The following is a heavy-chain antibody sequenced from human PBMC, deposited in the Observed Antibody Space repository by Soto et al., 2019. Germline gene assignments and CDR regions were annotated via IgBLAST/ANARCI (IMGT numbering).Heavy chain of an antibody. CDR1: GGTFSSYT. J-gene: IGHJ4*02. Sequence: QVQLVQSGAEVKKPGSSVKVSCKASGGTFSSYTISWVRQAPGQGLEWMGRIIPILGIANYAQKFQGRVTITADKSTSTAYTELGSLRSEDTAVYYCETSPVTCRGVIMNLAYWGQGTLVTVSS. V-gene: IGHV1-69*02. CDR2: IIPILGIA. CDR3: ETSPVTCRGVIMNLAY. D-gene: IGHD3-10*01.